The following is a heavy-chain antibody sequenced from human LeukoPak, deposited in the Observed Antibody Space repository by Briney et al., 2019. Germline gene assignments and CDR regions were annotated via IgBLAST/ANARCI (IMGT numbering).Heavy chain of an antibody. J-gene: IGHJ4*02. D-gene: IGHD3-10*01. Sequence: GGSLRLSCAASGFTFSSYSMIWVRQAPGKGLEWVSFISTGSSTIYYADSVKGRFTISRDNAKNSLYLQMNSLRDEDTAVYYCARDVERTGGTYYYGSGSPRGWGQGTLVTVSS. CDR3: ARDVERTGGTYYYGSGSPRG. CDR1: GFTFSSYS. CDR2: ISTGSSTI. V-gene: IGHV3-48*02.